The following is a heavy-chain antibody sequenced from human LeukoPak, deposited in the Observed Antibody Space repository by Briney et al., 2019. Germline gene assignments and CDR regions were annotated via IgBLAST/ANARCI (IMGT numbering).Heavy chain of an antibody. CDR2: INHSGST. CDR1: GGSFSGYY. Sequence: PSETLSLTCAVYGGSFSGYYWSWIRQPPGKGLEWIGEINHSGSTNYNPSLKSRVTISVDTSKNQFSLKLSSVTAADTAVYYCARVRLGGFCGGDCPLDYWGQGTLVTVSS. CDR3: ARVRLGGFCGGDCPLDY. V-gene: IGHV4-34*01. J-gene: IGHJ4*02. D-gene: IGHD2-21*02.